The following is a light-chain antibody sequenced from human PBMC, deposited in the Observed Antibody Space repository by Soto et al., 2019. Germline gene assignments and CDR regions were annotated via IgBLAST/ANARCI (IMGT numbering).Light chain of an antibody. V-gene: IGKV1-5*03. CDR2: EAS. CDR3: QQDNGYWT. Sequence: DIQMTQSPSTLSASVGDRVTITCRASQSISDSLAWYQQKPGKAPKLLIYEASSLKSGVPSRFSGSRSGTEYTLTISSRQPDDFATYYCQQDNGYWTFGQGTKVEIK. J-gene: IGKJ1*01. CDR1: QSISDS.